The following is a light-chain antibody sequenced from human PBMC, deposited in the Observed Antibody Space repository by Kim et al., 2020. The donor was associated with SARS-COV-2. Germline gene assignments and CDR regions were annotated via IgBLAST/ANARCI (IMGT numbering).Light chain of an antibody. CDR3: SSYTTSASYV. CDR1: SSDIGHANY. CDR2: NVA. J-gene: IGLJ1*01. V-gene: IGLV2-14*04. Sequence: GQYIPISCTGSSSDIGHANYVYSYQQYPGKAPNLVIFNVAQRPSGISNRFSGSKSGDTASLTISGLQAEDEADYYCSSYTTSASYVFGTGTKVTVL.